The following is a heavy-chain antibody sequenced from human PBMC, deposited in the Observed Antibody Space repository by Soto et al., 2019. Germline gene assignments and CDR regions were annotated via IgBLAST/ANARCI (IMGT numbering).Heavy chain of an antibody. CDR2: MNPNSGNT. V-gene: IGHV1-8*01. CDR1: GYTFTSYD. J-gene: IGHJ5*02. CDR3: GIGDPTRLGPDWFDP. Sequence: ASVKVSCKASGYTFTSYDINWVRQATGQGLEWMGWMNPNSGNTGYAQKFQGRVTMTRNTSISTAYMELSSLRSDDTAVYYCGIGDPTRLGPDWFDPWGQGTLVTVAS. D-gene: IGHD3-9*01.